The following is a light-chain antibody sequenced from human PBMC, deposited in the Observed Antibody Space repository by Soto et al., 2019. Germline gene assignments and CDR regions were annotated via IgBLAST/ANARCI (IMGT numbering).Light chain of an antibody. CDR3: QQYNTCST. V-gene: IGKV1-5*03. J-gene: IGKJ1*01. CDR2: KAS. CDR1: QSISSW. Sequence: IQMTQSPSTLSASVGDRVTITCRASQSISSWLAWYQQKPGKAPKLLIYKASTLESGVPSRVSGSGSGTEFTLTISSLQPDDFATYYCQQYNTCSTFGQGTKVEIK.